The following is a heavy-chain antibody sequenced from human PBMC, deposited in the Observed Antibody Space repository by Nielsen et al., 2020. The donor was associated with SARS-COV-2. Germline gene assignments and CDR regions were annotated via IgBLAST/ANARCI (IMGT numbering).Heavy chain of an antibody. J-gene: IGHJ5*02. CDR1: GSSLTAFS. CDR2: INPKRDDT. D-gene: IGHD6-19*01. CDR3: ARMALPIAVAGTSWFDP. V-gene: IGHV1-2*06. Sequence: ASVKVSCKVSGSSLTAFSMHWVRQAPGQGLEWMGRINPKRDDTNSAQKFQGRVTLTWDTAISTAYMELSGLKSDDTAIYYCARMALPIAVAGTSWFDPWGQGTLVTVST.